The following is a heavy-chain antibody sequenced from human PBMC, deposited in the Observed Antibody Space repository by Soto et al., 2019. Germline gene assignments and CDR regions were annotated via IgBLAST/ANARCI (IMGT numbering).Heavy chain of an antibody. CDR2: FDPEDGET. V-gene: IGHV1-24*01. CDR3: ATAKYGGSIAAPFDY. Sequence: ASVKVSCKVSGYTLTELSMHWVRQAPGKGLEWMGGFDPEDGETIYAQKFQGRVTMTEDTSTDTAYMELSSLRSEDTAVYYCATAKYGGSIAAPFDYWGQGTLVTVSS. D-gene: IGHD6-6*01. CDR1: GYTLTELS. J-gene: IGHJ4*02.